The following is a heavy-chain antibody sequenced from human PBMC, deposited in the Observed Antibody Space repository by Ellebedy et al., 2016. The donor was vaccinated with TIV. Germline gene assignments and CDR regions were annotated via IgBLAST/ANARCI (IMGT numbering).Heavy chain of an antibody. Sequence: MPSETLSLTCAVYGGSFSGYYWSWIRQPPGKGLEWFGEINHSGSTNYNPSLKSRVTISLATSKTQFSLKLSSVTAADTAVYYCARALGYCSGGSCYEVRLDYWGQGTLVTVSS. CDR2: INHSGST. J-gene: IGHJ4*02. D-gene: IGHD2-15*01. V-gene: IGHV4-34*01. CDR3: ARALGYCSGGSCYEVRLDY. CDR1: GGSFSGYY.